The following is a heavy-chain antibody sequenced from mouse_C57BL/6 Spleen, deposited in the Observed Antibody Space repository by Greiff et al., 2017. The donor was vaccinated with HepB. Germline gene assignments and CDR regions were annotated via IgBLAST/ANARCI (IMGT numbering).Heavy chain of an antibody. J-gene: IGHJ2*01. CDR3: ARGDYGRGYFDY. CDR2: IYPGSGST. D-gene: IGHD1-1*01. V-gene: IGHV1-55*01. Sequence: QVQLQQPGAELVKPGASVKMSCKASGYTFPSYWITWVKQRPGQGLEWIGDIYPGSGSTNYNEKFKSKATLTVETSSSTAYMQLSSLTSEDSAVYYCARGDYGRGYFDYWGQGTTLTVSS. CDR1: GYTFPSYW.